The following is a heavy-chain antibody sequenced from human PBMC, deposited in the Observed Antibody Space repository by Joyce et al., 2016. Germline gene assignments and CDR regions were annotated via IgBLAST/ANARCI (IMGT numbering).Heavy chain of an antibody. V-gene: IGHV3-30*18. D-gene: IGHD6-25*01. CDR3: AKILTATYSSGWFLDY. CDR1: GLTLSNYG. Sequence: AASGLTLSNYGVHWVRQAPGKGPEWVAVISYDEIYKDYADSVKGRFTISRDNSKNTVFLEMDSLRTEDTAVYYCAKILTATYSSGWFLDYWGQGTLVTVSS. CDR2: ISYDEIYK. J-gene: IGHJ4*02.